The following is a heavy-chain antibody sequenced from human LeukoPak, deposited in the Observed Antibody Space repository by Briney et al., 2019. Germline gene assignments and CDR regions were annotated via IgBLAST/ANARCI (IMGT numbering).Heavy chain of an antibody. CDR1: GFTVSSNY. Sequence: GGSLRLSCAASGFTVSSNYMSWVRQAPGKGLEWVSVIYSGGSTYYADSVKGRFTISRHNSKNTLYLQMNSLRAEDTAVYYCATAGPGKAYAFDIWGQGTMVTVSS. CDR2: IYSGGST. CDR3: ATAGPGKAYAFDI. J-gene: IGHJ3*02. V-gene: IGHV3-53*04.